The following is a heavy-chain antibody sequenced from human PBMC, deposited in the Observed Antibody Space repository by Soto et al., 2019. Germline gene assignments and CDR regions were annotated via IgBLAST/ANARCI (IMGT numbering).Heavy chain of an antibody. V-gene: IGHV3-23*01. CDR2: ISGSGDRA. Sequence: VQLLKTGGSLVQPGGSLRLSCAASGFTFRDYAMNWVRKAPGKGLKRVSDISGSGDRARYADSVRGQFIISRDNSMNTLYLQMNSLRVDDTAVYYCGKERRGSGWSVCNYWGQGTLVTVSS. J-gene: IGHJ4*02. D-gene: IGHD6-19*01. CDR1: GFTFRDYA. CDR3: GKERRGSGWSVCNY.